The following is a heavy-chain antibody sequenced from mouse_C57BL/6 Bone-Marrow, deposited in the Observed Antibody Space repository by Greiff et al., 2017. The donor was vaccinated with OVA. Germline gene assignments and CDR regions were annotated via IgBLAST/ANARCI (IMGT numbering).Heavy chain of an antibody. D-gene: IGHD1-1*02. V-gene: IGHV1-80*01. CDR3: AKLCPRQDWYFDV. CDR2: IYPGDGDT. CDR1: GYAFSSYW. J-gene: IGHJ1*03. Sequence: QVQLKESGAELVKPGASVKISCKASGYAFSSYWMNWVKQRPGKGLEWIGQIYPGDGDTNYNGKFKGKATLTADKSSSTAYMQLSSLTSEDSAVYFCAKLCPRQDWYFDVWGTGTTVTVSS.